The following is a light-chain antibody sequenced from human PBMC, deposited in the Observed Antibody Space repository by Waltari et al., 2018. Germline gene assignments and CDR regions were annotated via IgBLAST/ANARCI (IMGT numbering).Light chain of an antibody. J-gene: IGLJ1*01. Sequence: QSALTQPASASGSPGQSITISCTGTSSDVGTYNSVSWYQQHPGKAPKLMIYEVNNRPSGVSNRFSGSKSANTASLTISGLQAEDEADYYCSSYTSSSTLVFGTGTKVTVL. V-gene: IGLV2-14*01. CDR1: SSDVGTYNS. CDR3: SSYTSSSTLV. CDR2: EVN.